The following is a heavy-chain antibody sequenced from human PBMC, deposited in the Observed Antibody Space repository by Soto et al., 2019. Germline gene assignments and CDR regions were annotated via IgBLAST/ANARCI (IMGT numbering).Heavy chain of an antibody. CDR3: AKTANGWFSAFDI. CDR1: GFTFSSYA. CDR2: ISGSGGTT. D-gene: IGHD6-19*01. V-gene: IGHV3-23*01. Sequence: EVPLLESGGGLVQPGGSLRLSCAASGFTFSSYAMSWVRQAPWKGLEWVSAISGSGGTTYYADSVKGRFTFSRDNSKNTLYLQMNSLRAEDTAVYYCAKTANGWFSAFDIWGQGTMVTVSS. J-gene: IGHJ3*02.